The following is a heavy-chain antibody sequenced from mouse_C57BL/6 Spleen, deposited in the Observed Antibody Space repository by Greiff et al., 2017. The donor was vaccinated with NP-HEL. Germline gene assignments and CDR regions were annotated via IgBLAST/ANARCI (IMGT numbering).Heavy chain of an antibody. J-gene: IGHJ2*01. CDR1: GFTFSSYA. CDR2: ISDGGSYT. CDR3: AREDYGSREYYFDY. D-gene: IGHD1-1*01. Sequence: EVQGVESGGGLVKPGGSLKLSCAASGFTFSSYAMSWVRQTPEKRLEWVATISDGGSYTYYPDNVKGRFTISRDNAKNNLYLQMSHLKSEDTAMYYCAREDYGSREYYFDYWGQGTTLTVSS. V-gene: IGHV5-4*01.